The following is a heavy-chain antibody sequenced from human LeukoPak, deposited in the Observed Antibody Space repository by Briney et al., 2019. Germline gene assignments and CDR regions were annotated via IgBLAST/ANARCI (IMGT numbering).Heavy chain of an antibody. V-gene: IGHV3-21*01. CDR2: ISSSSSYI. CDR1: GFTFSSYS. D-gene: IGHD2-2*01. J-gene: IGHJ3*02. Sequence: GGSLRLSCAASGFTFSSYSMNWVRQAPGKGLEWVSSISSSSSYIYYADSVKGRFTISRDNAKNSLYLQMNSLRAEDTAVYYCARDMRLRAFDIWGQETMVTVSS. CDR3: ARDMRLRAFDI.